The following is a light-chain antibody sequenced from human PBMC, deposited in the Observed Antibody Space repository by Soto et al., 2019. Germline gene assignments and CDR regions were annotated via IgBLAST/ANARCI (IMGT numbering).Light chain of an antibody. CDR2: GAS. CDR1: QTITSN. Sequence: EIVMTQSPATLSVSPGERETLSCRASQTITSNLAWYQQKPGQAPRLLIYGASTRATGVPARFSGSVSGTEFTMTISSLQSEDFGVYDGQQYNNWPPASFGQMNKV. V-gene: IGKV3-15*01. J-gene: IGKJ1*01. CDR3: QQYNNWPPAS.